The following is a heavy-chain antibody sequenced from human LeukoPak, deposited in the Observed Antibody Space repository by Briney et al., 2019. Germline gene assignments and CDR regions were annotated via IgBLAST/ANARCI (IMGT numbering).Heavy chain of an antibody. CDR2: ISGNGGST. V-gene: IGHV3-23*01. Sequence: GGSLRLSCAASGFTFSSYGMHWVRPAPGKGLEWVTAISGNGGSTYYADSVKGRFTISRDNSKNTLYLQMNSLRAEDTAVYYCAKERITIFGVINFYFDYWGQGTLVTVSS. J-gene: IGHJ4*02. D-gene: IGHD3-3*01. CDR3: AKERITIFGVINFYFDY. CDR1: GFTFSSYG.